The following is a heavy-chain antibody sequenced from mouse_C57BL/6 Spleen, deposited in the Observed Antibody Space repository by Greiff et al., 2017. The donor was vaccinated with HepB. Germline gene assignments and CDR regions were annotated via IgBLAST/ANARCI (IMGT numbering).Heavy chain of an antibody. D-gene: IGHD2-3*01. CDR3: ARGGDGPWFAY. CDR2: ISYDGSN. J-gene: IGHJ3*01. CDR1: GYSITSGYY. Sequence: DVQLQESGPGLVKPSQSLSLTCSVTGYSITSGYYWNWIRQFPGNKLEWMGYISYDGSNNYNPSLKNRISITRDTSKNQFFLKLNSVTTEDTATYYCARGGDGPWFAYWGQGTLVTVSA. V-gene: IGHV3-6*01.